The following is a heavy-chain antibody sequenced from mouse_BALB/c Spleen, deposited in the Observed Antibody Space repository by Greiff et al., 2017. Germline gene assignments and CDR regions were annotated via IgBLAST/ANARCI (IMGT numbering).Heavy chain of an antibody. D-gene: IGHD1-1*01. V-gene: IGHV2-9*02. CDR2: IWAGGST. CDR1: GFSLTSYG. J-gene: IGHJ4*01. Sequence: VQRVESGPGLVAPSQSLSITCTVSGFSLTSYGVHWVRQPPGKGLEWLGVIWAGGSTNYNSALMSRLSISKDNSKSQVFLKMNSLQTDDTAMYYCARGYLMDYWGQGTSVTVSS. CDR3: ARGYLMDY.